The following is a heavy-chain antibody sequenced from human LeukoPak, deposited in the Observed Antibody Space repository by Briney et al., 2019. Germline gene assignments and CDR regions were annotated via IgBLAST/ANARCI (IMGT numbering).Heavy chain of an antibody. V-gene: IGHV4-4*07. Sequence: SETLFLTCTVSGGSISSYYRSWIRQPAGKGLEWIGRIYTSGSTNYNPSLKSRVTMSVDTSKNQFSLKLSSVTAADTAVYYCARDQIAVAGSSYYYYGMDVWGQGTTVTVSS. CDR1: GGSISSYY. J-gene: IGHJ6*02. CDR3: ARDQIAVAGSSYYYYGMDV. D-gene: IGHD6-19*01. CDR2: IYTSGST.